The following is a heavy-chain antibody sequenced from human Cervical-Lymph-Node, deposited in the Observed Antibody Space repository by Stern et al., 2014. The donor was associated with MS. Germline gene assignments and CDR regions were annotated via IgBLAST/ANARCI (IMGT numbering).Heavy chain of an antibody. J-gene: IGHJ4*02. V-gene: IGHV5-51*01. CDR1: GYSFTIYY. CDR2: IYPYDSDT. CDR3: ARHVQGFDY. Sequence: VQMVQPGAEVKKPGESLKIYCKLSGYSFTIYYIAWVRQMPGKGLDWLGVIYPYDSDTTYSPSFQGQVTISADKSITTAYLQWSSLRASDTAMYYCARHVQGFDYWGQGTLVTVSS.